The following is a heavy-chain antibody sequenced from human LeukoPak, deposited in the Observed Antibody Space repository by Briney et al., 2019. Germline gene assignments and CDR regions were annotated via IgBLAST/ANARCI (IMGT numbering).Heavy chain of an antibody. D-gene: IGHD1-26*01. CDR3: ARAAGIATAQTPYGMDV. Sequence: GASVKVSCKASGYTFTSYAMHWVRQAPGQRLEWMGWINAGNGNTKYSQKFQGRVTITRDTSASTAYMELSSLRSEDTAVYYCARAAGIATAQTPYGMDVWGQGTTVTVSS. CDR2: INAGNGNT. CDR1: GYTFTSYA. V-gene: IGHV1-3*01. J-gene: IGHJ6*02.